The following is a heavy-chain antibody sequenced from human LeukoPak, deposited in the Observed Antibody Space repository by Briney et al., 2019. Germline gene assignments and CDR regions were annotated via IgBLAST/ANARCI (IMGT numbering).Heavy chain of an antibody. CDR3: ARHDFPDYFDY. J-gene: IGHJ4*02. Sequence: SETLSLTCTVSDGSISSYYWSWIRRPPGKGLEWIGYIYTSGSTNYNPSLKSRVTISVDTSKNQFSLKLSSVTAADTAVYYCARHDFPDYFDYWGQGTLVTVSS. V-gene: IGHV4-4*09. CDR2: IYTSGST. D-gene: IGHD3/OR15-3a*01. CDR1: DGSISSYY.